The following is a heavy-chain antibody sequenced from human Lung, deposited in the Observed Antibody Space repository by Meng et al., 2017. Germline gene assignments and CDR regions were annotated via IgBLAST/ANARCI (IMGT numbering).Heavy chain of an antibody. CDR3: ARFETVGVATGDF. Sequence: EVQLVESGGGLVTPGGSLRLSCAASGFTFRNYSMNWVRQAPGKGLGWVSSISSDSRYIFYADSVKGRFTVSRDNAKNSLYLQMISLSPEDTAVFYCARFETVGVATGDFWGQGTLVTVSS. J-gene: IGHJ4*02. D-gene: IGHD2-15*01. CDR1: GFTFRNYS. CDR2: ISSDSRYI. V-gene: IGHV3-21*01.